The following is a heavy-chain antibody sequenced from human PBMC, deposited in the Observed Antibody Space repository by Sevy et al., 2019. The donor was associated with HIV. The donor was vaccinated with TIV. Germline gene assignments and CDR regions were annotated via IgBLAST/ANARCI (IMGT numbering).Heavy chain of an antibody. CDR3: ARGQLLQFWEWSSYGLDV. CDR2: INSHGTIT. Sequence: GGSLRLSCAVSGFTFSSHWMFWVRQAPGKGLVWVSHINSHGTITNYADSVKGRFAISRDNTKNTIYLQMNSLRAEDTTVYYCARGQLLQFWEWSSYGLDVWGQGTTVTVSS. J-gene: IGHJ6*02. CDR1: GFTFSSHW. D-gene: IGHD3-3*01. V-gene: IGHV3-74*01.